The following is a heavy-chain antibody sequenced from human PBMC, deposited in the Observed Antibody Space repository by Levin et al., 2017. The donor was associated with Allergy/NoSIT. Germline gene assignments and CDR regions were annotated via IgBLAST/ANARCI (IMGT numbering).Heavy chain of an antibody. Sequence: QTLSLTCTFSGFSLRTSGMCVSWIRQPPGKALEWLARIDWDDDKYYSTSLKTRLTISKDTSKNQVVLTMTNMDPVDTATYYCARIRSGAVAGIDYWGQGTLVTVSS. CDR1: GFSLRTSGMC. V-gene: IGHV2-70*11. D-gene: IGHD6-19*01. CDR3: ARIRSGAVAGIDY. CDR2: IDWDDDK. J-gene: IGHJ4*02.